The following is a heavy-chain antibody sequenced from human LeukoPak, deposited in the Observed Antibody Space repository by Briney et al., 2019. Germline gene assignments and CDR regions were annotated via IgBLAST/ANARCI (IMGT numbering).Heavy chain of an antibody. V-gene: IGHV4-61*02. CDR2: IYSSGST. Sequence: SQTLSLTCTVSGGSISSGSYYWSWIRQPAGKGLEWIGRIYSSGSTTYNPSLKSRVTISVDTSKNQFSLKLSSVTAADTAVYYCARDRYGSSYRFDPWGQGTLVTVSS. D-gene: IGHD6-13*01. J-gene: IGHJ5*02. CDR1: GGSISSGSYY. CDR3: ARDRYGSSYRFDP.